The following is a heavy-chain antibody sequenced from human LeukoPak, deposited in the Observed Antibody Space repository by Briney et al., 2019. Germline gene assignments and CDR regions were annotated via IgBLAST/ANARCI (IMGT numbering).Heavy chain of an antibody. CDR2: IYTSGST. D-gene: IGHD5-18*01. CDR3: ARDKEYSPDY. V-gene: IGHV4-4*07. CDR1: RGSLSSYY. J-gene: IGHJ4*02. Sequence: SETLSLTRTVSRGSLSSYYWSSIRQPAGKGLEWIGRIYTSGSTNYNPSLKSRVTMSVDTSKNQFSLKLSSVTAADTAVYYCARDKEYSPDYWGQGTLVTVSS.